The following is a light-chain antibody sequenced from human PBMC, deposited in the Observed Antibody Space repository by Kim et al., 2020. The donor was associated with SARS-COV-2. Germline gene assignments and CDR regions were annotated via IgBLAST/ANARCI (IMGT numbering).Light chain of an antibody. CDR2: AAS. V-gene: IGKV1-39*01. CDR1: QSITNY. Sequence: DIQMTQSPSSLSASVGDRVTITCRASQSITNYLNWYQQKPGKAPKLLISAASNLQSGVPSKFTGSGSGTDFTLTISSLQLEEFATYYCQQSYSTPFTFGGGTKLEI. J-gene: IGKJ4*01. CDR3: QQSYSTPFT.